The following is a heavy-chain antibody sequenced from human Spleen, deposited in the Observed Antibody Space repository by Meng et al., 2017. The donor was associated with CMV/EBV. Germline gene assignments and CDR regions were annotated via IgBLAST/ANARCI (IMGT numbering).Heavy chain of an antibody. J-gene: IGHJ4*02. V-gene: IGHV3-7*01. CDR1: GFTFSSHW. Sequence: LSLTCAASGFTFSSHWMSWVRQAPGRGLEWLANIKKDGSEKYSVASVRGRFTISRDNAKNTLYLQMSSLRAEDTAVYYCGRGGWYSTSSKDYWGQGTLVTVSS. D-gene: IGHD6-6*01. CDR2: IKKDGSEK. CDR3: GRGGWYSTSSKDY.